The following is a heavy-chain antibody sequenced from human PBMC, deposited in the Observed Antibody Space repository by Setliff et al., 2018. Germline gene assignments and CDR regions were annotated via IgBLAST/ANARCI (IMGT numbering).Heavy chain of an antibody. D-gene: IGHD6-6*01. J-gene: IGHJ4*02. V-gene: IGHV3-7*03. CDR2: INQDGSGK. CDR1: GFIFSSFW. CDR3: ATYKRSSSFEY. Sequence: PGGSLRLSCAASGFIFSSFWMNWVRQAPGKGLEWVATINQDGSGKYYVDSVKGRFTISRDNAKNSLYLQMNSPRAEDTAVYYCATYKRSSSFEYWGQGSLVTVSS.